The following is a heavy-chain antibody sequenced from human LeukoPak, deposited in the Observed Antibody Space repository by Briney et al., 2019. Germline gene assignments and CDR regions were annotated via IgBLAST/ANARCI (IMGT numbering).Heavy chain of an antibody. CDR1: GYSFISSD. D-gene: IGHD6-19*01. Sequence: ASVKPSCKASGYSFISSDISWVRQAPGQGLEWMGWMNPNNGDTEYAQKFQGRLTITTNTATSTAYMELRSLTIEDTAVYYCARGSGWRSNFYYFMDVWGKGTTGSVSS. V-gene: IGHV1-8*03. J-gene: IGHJ6*03. CDR3: ARGSGWRSNFYYFMDV. CDR2: MNPNNGDT.